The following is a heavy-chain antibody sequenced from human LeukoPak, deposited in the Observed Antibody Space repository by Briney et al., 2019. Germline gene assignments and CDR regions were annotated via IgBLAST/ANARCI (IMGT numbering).Heavy chain of an antibody. Sequence: PSETLSLTCTVSGGSISSGDYYWNWIRQPPGKGLEWIGYIYYSGSTSYNPPLKSRVTISMDTSKNQFSLKLSSVTAADTAVYYCARWFYYGSGRRQFDYWGQGTLVTVSS. CDR1: GGSISSGDYY. J-gene: IGHJ4*02. CDR2: IYYSGST. D-gene: IGHD3-10*01. CDR3: ARWFYYGSGRRQFDY. V-gene: IGHV4-30-4*01.